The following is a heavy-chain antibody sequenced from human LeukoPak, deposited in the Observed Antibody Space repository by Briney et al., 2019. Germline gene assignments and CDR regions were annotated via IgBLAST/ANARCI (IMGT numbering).Heavy chain of an antibody. CDR1: GYTFTSYG. CDR3: ARAPYTGPYYMDV. CDR2: ISAYNGNT. Sequence: ASAKVSCKASGYTFTSYGISWVRQAPGQGLEWMGSISAYNGNTNYAQKLQGRVTMTTDTSTSTAYMELRSLRSDDTAVYYCARAPYTGPYYMDVWGKGTTVTVS. J-gene: IGHJ6*03. D-gene: IGHD1-14*01. V-gene: IGHV1-18*01.